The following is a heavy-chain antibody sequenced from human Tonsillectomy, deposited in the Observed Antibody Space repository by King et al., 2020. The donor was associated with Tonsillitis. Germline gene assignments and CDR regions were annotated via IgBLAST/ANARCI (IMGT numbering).Heavy chain of an antibody. CDR1: GFTFSKYG. J-gene: IGHJ4*02. Sequence: VQLVESGGGLVQPGGSLRLSCSGSGFTFSKYGMHWVRQAPGEGLQFVSSMTSHGGGTYYADSVKGRFTISRDNSKNTLYLQMSSMGAEDTAVYYCWKLAGDYVRGCYRDWGQGTLVTVSS. V-gene: IGHV3-64D*06. CDR2: MTSHGGGT. D-gene: IGHD3-16*02. CDR3: WKLAGDYVRGCYRD.